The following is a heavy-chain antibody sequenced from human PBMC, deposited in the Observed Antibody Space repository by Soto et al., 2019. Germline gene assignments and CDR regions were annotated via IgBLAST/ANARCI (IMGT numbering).Heavy chain of an antibody. V-gene: IGHV2-5*02. CDR3: VHSRCGGDCLRSYSSHYYDGMDV. J-gene: IGHJ6*01. CDR2: IYWDNDK. CDR1: GFSLSTGGVG. Sequence: QITLKESGPTLVKPTQTLTLTCTFSGFSLSTGGVGVGWIRQPPGKALEWLALIYWDNDKRYSPSLRSRLTVPNAASKNQVVLTMTNMDPVDTATYYCVHSRCGGDCLRSYSSHYYDGMDVWGQGTTVTVFS. D-gene: IGHD2-21*02.